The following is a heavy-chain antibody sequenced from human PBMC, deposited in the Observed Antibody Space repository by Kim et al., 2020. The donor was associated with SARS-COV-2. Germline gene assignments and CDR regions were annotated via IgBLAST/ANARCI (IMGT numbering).Heavy chain of an antibody. D-gene: IGHD2-15*01. CDR3: AKARLPDIGGFWFDP. V-gene: IGHV3-30*02. Sequence: DSVKGRFTISRDNSKNTLYLQMNSLRAEDTAVYYCAKARLPDIGGFWFDPWGQGTLVTVSS. J-gene: IGHJ5*02.